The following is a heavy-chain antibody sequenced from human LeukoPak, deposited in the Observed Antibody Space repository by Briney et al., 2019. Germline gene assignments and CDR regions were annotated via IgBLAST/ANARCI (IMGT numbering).Heavy chain of an antibody. V-gene: IGHV3-23*01. CDR2: ISGSGGST. D-gene: IGHD2-8*01. CDR3: ARDFTYGVDY. Sequence: GGSLRLSCAASGFIFSNYAMSWVRQAPGKGLEWVSGISGSGGSTVYVDSVKGRFTISRDNSKNTLYLQMNSLRAEDAAVYYCARDFTYGVDYWGQGTLVTVSS. CDR1: GFIFSNYA. J-gene: IGHJ4*02.